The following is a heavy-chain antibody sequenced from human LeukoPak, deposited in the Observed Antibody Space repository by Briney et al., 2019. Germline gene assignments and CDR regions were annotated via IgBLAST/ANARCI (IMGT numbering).Heavy chain of an antibody. CDR2: ISPTGSTT. V-gene: IGHV3-74*01. J-gene: IGHJ4*02. CDR1: GFSFSGHW. CDR3: ARGPSSNWSGLDF. Sequence: GGSLRLSCAASGFSFSGHWMHWARQLPGKGLVWVSRISPTGSTTSYADSVKGRFTVSRDNAKNTLYLQVNNLRAEDTAVYYCARGPSSNWSGLDFWGQETLLTVSS. D-gene: IGHD6-13*01.